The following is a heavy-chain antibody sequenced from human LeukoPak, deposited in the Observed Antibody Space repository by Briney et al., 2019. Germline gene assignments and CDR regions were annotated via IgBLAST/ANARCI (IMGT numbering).Heavy chain of an antibody. CDR1: GFTFSSYE. CDR2: ISSSGSTI. D-gene: IGHD5-24*01. Sequence: PGGSVRLSCADSGFTFSSYEMNWVRQAPGKGLEWVSYISSSGSTIYYADSVKGRFTISRDNAKNSLYLQMNSLRAEDTAVYYCARLMATTDHDAFDIWGQGTMVTVSS. J-gene: IGHJ3*02. CDR3: ARLMATTDHDAFDI. V-gene: IGHV3-48*03.